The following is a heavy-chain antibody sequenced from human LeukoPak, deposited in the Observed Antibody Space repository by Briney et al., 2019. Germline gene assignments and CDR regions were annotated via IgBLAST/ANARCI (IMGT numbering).Heavy chain of an antibody. V-gene: IGHV4-4*02. J-gene: IGHJ6*02. CDR3: ARYGGNPYYYYGMDV. CDR1: GGSISSSNW. D-gene: IGHD4/OR15-4a*01. CDR2: IYYSGST. Sequence: SGTLSLTCSVSGGSISSSNWWSWVRQPPGKGLEWIGSIYYSGSTYYNPSLKSRVTISVDTSKNQFSLKLSSVTAADTAVYYCARYGGNPYYYYGMDVWGQGTTVTVSS.